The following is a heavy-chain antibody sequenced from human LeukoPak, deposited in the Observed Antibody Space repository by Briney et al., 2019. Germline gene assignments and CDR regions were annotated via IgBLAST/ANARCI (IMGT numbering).Heavy chain of an antibody. CDR3: ARDQYYYGSGSYALDY. Sequence: PSQTLSHTCAVSGGSISSGGYSWSWIRQPPGRGLEWIGYIYYSGSTYYNPSLKSRVTMSVDTSKNQFSLKLSSVTAADTAVYYCARDQYYYGSGSYALDYWGQGTLVTVSS. J-gene: IGHJ4*02. V-gene: IGHV4-30-4*07. CDR2: IYYSGST. D-gene: IGHD3-10*01. CDR1: GGSISSGGYS.